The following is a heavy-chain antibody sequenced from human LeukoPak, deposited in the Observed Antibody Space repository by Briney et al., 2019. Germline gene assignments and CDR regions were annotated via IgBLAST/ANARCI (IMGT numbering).Heavy chain of an antibody. CDR1: GFTFSSYA. CDR3: VKAYYSSGWYKVEGHFDY. D-gene: IGHD6-19*01. Sequence: GGSLRLSCSASGFTFSSYAMHWVRQAPGKGLEYVSAISSNGGSTYYADSVKGRFTISRDNSKNTLYLQMSSLRAEDTAVYYCVKAYYSSGWYKVEGHFDYWGQGTLVTVSS. J-gene: IGHJ4*02. V-gene: IGHV3-64D*06. CDR2: ISSNGGST.